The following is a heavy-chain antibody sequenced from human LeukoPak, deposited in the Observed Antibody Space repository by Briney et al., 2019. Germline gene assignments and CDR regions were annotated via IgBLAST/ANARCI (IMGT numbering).Heavy chain of an antibody. CDR3: ARPIVVVPAAIYDSDAFDT. V-gene: IGHV4-39*01. CDR2: IYYSGST. D-gene: IGHD2-2*02. Sequence: SETLSLTCTVSGGSISSSSYYWGWIRQPPGKGLEWIGSIYYSGSTYYNPSLKSRVTISVDTSKNQFSLKLSSVTAADTAVYYCARPIVVVPAAIYDSDAFDTWGQGTMVTVSS. CDR1: GGSISSSSYY. J-gene: IGHJ3*02.